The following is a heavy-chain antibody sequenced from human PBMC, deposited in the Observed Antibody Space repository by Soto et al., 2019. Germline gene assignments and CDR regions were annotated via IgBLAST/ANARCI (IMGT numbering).Heavy chain of an antibody. D-gene: IGHD6-13*01. Sequence: SLRLSCAASGFTFSTYGMHWVGQAPGKGLEWVAAMSYDGTKEYYVDSVKGRFTISRGNSRNTLFLQLNSLRDEDTAVYYCAKEYGSTWIDHWGQGTLVTVSS. CDR2: MSYDGTKE. V-gene: IGHV3-30*18. CDR3: AKEYGSTWIDH. CDR1: GFTFSTYG. J-gene: IGHJ4*02.